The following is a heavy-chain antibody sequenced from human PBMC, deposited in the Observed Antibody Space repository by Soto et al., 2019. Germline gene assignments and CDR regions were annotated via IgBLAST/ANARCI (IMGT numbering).Heavy chain of an antibody. Sequence: PGGSLRLACADSGFTFSSYAMSWVRQAPGKGLEWVSAISGSGGSTYCADSVKGRFTISRDNSKNTLYLQMNSLGAEDTAVYYCAKEKESGRYYYYGMDVWGQGTTVTVSS. CDR1: GFTFSSYA. CDR2: ISGSGGST. CDR3: AKEKESGRYYYYGMDV. J-gene: IGHJ6*02. V-gene: IGHV3-23*01. D-gene: IGHD5-12*01.